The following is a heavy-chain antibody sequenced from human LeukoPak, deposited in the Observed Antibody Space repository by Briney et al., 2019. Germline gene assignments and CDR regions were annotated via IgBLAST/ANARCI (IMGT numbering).Heavy chain of an antibody. V-gene: IGHV4-39*07. CDR1: GGSISSGGYY. Sequence: PSETLSLTCTVSGGSISSGGYYWSWIRQPPGKGLEWIGEINHSGSTNYNPSLKSRVTISVDTSKNQFSLKLSSVTAADTAVYYCARGIPQISTVTGRDGYWGRGTLVTVSS. J-gene: IGHJ4*02. CDR3: ARGIPQISTVTGRDGY. CDR2: INHSGST. D-gene: IGHD4-17*01.